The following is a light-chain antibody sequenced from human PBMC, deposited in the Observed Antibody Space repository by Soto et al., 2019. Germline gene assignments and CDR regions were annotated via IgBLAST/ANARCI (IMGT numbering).Light chain of an antibody. CDR2: DVS. Sequence: QPASVSGSPGQSITISCTGTGSDVGGYNYASWYQQHPGKAPKVMIYDVSNRPSGVSNRFSGSKSGNTASLTISGLQAEDEADYYCSSYTSDSTPLVFGGGTKVTVL. CDR1: GSDVGGYNY. CDR3: SSYTSDSTPLV. J-gene: IGLJ2*01. V-gene: IGLV2-14*01.